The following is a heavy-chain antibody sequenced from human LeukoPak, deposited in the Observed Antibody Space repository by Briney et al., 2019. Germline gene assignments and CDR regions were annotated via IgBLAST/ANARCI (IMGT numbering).Heavy chain of an antibody. CDR2: ISGSGGST. Sequence: GGSLRLSCAASGFTFSSYAMSWVRQTPGKGLEWVSSISGSGGSTNYADSVTGRFTISRGNSNNTLYLLMNSLRADDTAVYYCAKDGLQFLEWYLGYFDLWGRGTLVTVSS. D-gene: IGHD3-3*01. CDR3: AKDGLQFLEWYLGYFDL. CDR1: GFTFSSYA. J-gene: IGHJ2*01. V-gene: IGHV3-23*01.